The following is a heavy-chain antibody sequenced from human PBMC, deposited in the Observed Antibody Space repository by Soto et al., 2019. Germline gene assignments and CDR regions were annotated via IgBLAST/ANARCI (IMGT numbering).Heavy chain of an antibody. V-gene: IGHV3-30*18. CDR3: AKAPVTGLLGTSGL. J-gene: IGHJ4*02. D-gene: IGHD3-16*01. CDR2: ISYDGSNK. CDR1: GFTFSSYG. Sequence: GGSLRLSCAASGFTFSSYGMHWVRQAPGKGLEWVAVISYDGSNKYYADSVKGRFTISRDNSKNTLYLQMNSLRAEDTAVYYCAKAPVTGLLGTSGLWGQGTLVTVSS.